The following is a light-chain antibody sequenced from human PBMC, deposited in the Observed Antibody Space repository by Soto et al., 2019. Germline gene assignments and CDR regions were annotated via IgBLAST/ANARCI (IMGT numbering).Light chain of an antibody. V-gene: IGKV3-20*01. J-gene: IGKJ5*01. CDR1: QTVRNNY. Sequence: FVLTHSPCTLSFPPCERATLSCISSQTVRNNYLAWYQQKPGQAPRLLIYDASSRATGIPDRFSGGGSGTGFTFTISSLQPEDFATYYCQQYESLPLTFGQVTLLEF. CDR2: DAS. CDR3: QQYESLPLT.